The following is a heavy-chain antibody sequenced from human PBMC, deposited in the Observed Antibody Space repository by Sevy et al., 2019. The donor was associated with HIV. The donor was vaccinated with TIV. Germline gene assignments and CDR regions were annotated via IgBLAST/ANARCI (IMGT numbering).Heavy chain of an antibody. CDR1: GFSVSSYY. CDR2: KESGGHT. Sequence: GGSLRLSCAASGFSVSSYYMGWVRQAPGKGLEWVSTKESGGHTYYADSVRGRFTIARDESANNLFLQLNNLRAEDTGVYYCARMTSTWSIDSRGQGTLVTVSS. CDR3: ARMTSTWSIDS. J-gene: IGHJ4*02. V-gene: IGHV3-53*01. D-gene: IGHD3-9*01.